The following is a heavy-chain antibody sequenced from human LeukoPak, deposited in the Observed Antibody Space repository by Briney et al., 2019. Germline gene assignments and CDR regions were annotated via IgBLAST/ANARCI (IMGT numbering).Heavy chain of an antibody. CDR3: ARNVNKAPDGDYSLGY. J-gene: IGHJ4*02. V-gene: IGHV1-46*01. Sequence: ASVKVSCKESGYTFTSYYMHWVRQAPGQGLEWMGIINPSGGSTSYAQKFQGRVTMTRDTSTSTVYMELSSLRSEDTAVYYCARNVNKAPDGDYSLGYWGQGTLVTVSS. CDR2: INPSGGST. CDR1: GYTFTSYY. D-gene: IGHD4-17*01.